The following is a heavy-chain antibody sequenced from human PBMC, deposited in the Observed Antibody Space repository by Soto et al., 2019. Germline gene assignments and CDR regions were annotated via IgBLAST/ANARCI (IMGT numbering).Heavy chain of an antibody. J-gene: IGHJ6*02. D-gene: IGHD3-3*01. CDR3: ARDYDFWSGENKNTAYYYGMDV. CDR1: GGTFSSYA. CDR2: IIPIFGTA. V-gene: IGHV1-69*01. Sequence: QVQLVQSGAEVKKPGSSVKVSCKASGGTFSSYAISWVRQAPGQGLEWMGGIIPIFGTANYEQKFQGRVTITADESTSTAYMELSSLRSEDTAVYYCARDYDFWSGENKNTAYYYGMDVWGQGTTVTVSS.